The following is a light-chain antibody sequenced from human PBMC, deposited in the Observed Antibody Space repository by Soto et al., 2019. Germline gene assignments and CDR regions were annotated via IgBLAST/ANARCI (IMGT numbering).Light chain of an antibody. J-gene: IGLJ2*01. Sequence: QSVLTQPASVSGSPGQSITISCTGTSSDVGSYNLVSWYQQHPGKAPKLMIYEVSKRPSGVSNRFSGSKSGNTASLTISGLQVEDEADYYCCSYAGSSTHVVFGGGTKLTVL. CDR2: EVS. V-gene: IGLV2-23*02. CDR1: SSDVGSYNL. CDR3: CSYAGSSTHVV.